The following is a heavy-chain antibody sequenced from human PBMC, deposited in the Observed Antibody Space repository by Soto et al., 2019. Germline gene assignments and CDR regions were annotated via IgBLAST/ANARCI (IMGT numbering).Heavy chain of an antibody. CDR3: ARDESTTPPGGYGMDV. V-gene: IGHV1-18*01. CDR2: ISAYNGNT. Sequence: QVQLVQSGAEVKKPGGSVKVSCKASGYTFTSYGISWVRQAPGQGLEWMGWISAYNGNTNYAQKLQGRVTMTTDTSTSTAYMELRSLRSDDTAVYYCARDESTTPPGGYGMDVWGQGTTVTVSS. D-gene: IGHD4-4*01. CDR1: GYTFTSYG. J-gene: IGHJ6*02.